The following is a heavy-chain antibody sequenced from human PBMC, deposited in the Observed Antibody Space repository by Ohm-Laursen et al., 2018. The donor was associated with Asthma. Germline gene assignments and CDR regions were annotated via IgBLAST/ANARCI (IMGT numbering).Heavy chain of an antibody. CDR1: GGSVSGYY. CDR2: MFSSGGA. Sequence: GTLSLTCGVSGGSVSGYYWSWVRQPPGRELEWIAYMFSSGGANYNPSLKSRVTPSTDTSKNQVSLRLSSVTAADTALYFCARLDWAQSMFDSWGQGTLVTVSS. D-gene: IGHD3-9*01. V-gene: IGHV4-59*02. CDR3: ARLDWAQSMFDS. J-gene: IGHJ4*02.